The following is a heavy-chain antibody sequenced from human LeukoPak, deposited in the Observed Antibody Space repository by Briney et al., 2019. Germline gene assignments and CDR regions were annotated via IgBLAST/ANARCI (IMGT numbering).Heavy chain of an antibody. CDR2: VSGSYGNT. CDR3: AKSLAVPGSPDY. CDR1: GFTFTDSA. D-gene: IGHD6-19*01. V-gene: IGHV3-23*01. Sequence: GGSLRLSCAASGFTFTDSAMTWVRQAPGKGLEWVSTVSGSYGNTYYVDSVKGRFTISRDNSKNTLYPQMNSLRAQDTAVYYCAKSLAVPGSPDYWGLGTLVTVSS. J-gene: IGHJ4*02.